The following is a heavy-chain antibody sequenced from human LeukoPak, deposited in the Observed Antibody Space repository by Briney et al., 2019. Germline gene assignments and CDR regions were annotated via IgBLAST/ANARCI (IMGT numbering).Heavy chain of an antibody. D-gene: IGHD1-26*01. V-gene: IGHV1-69*02. CDR1: GGTFSSYT. Sequence: SVKVSCKASGGTFSSYTISWVRQAPGQGLEWMGRIIPILGIANYAQKFQGRVTVTADESTSTAYMELSSLRSEDTAVYYCAVRAYPRSFDPWGQGTLVTVSS. CDR2: IIPILGIA. J-gene: IGHJ5*02. CDR3: AVRAYPRSFDP.